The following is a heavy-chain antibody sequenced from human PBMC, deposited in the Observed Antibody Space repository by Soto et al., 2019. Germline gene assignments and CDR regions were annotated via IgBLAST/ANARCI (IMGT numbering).Heavy chain of an antibody. CDR1: GYTLTSYD. CDR2: MNPNSGNT. CDR3: ARRDYDFWSGYYYFDY. V-gene: IGHV1-8*01. Sequence: GASVKVSSKASGYTLTSYDINWVRQSTGQGLEWMGWMNPNSGNTGYAQKLQGRVTITRNTSISTAYMELSSLRSEDTAVYYCARRDYDFWSGYYYFDYWGQGTLVTVSS. J-gene: IGHJ4*02. D-gene: IGHD3-3*01.